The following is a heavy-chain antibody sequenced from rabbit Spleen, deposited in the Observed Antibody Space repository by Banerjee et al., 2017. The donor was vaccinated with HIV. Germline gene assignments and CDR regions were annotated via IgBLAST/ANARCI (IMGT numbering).Heavy chain of an antibody. CDR3: ARDLVGVIGWNFYL. Sequence: QEQLEESGGGLVKPEGSLALTCKASGFSFSSSDYICWVRQAPGKGLEWIACINASTGKPVYATWASGRFTISRTSSTTVTLRMTSLTAADRATYFCARDLVGVIGWNFYLWGQGTLVTVS. CDR2: INASTGKP. J-gene: IGHJ4*01. D-gene: IGHD1-1*01. V-gene: IGHV1S45*01. CDR1: GFSFSSSDY.